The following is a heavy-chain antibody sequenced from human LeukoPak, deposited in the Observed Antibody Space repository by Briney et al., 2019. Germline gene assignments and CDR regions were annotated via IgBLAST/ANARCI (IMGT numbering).Heavy chain of an antibody. CDR2: ISSSSSYI. CDR1: GFTFTSYS. Sequence: GGSLRLSCAASGFTFTSYSMNWVRQAPGKGLEWVSSISSSSSYIYYADSVKGRLTISRDNAKNSLYLQMNSLRAEDTAVYYCANYRSPTDAFDIWGQGTMVTVSS. D-gene: IGHD3-10*01. J-gene: IGHJ3*02. CDR3: ANYRSPTDAFDI. V-gene: IGHV3-21*01.